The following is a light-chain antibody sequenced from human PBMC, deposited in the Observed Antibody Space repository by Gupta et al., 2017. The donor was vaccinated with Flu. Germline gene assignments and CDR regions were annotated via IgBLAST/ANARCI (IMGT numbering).Light chain of an antibody. Sequence: QAVLTQPPSVSGAPGQTVSISCTGTYTNIAAGYAVHWYQPLQGSAPKVLIYANTIRPSEDPDRFSASKSGASASLAITGLQADDEARYYCQSYDSSLSGSLFGGGTELTVL. CDR2: ANT. CDR3: QSYDSSLSGSL. CDR1: YTNIAAGYA. V-gene: IGLV1-40*01. J-gene: IGLJ3*02.